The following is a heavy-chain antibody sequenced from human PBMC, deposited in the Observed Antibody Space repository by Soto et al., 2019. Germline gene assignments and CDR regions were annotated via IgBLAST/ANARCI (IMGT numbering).Heavy chain of an antibody. CDR1: GFTFDDYA. CDR3: AKDMRSRAPTSDAFDI. Sequence: ESGGGLVQPGRSLRLSCAASGFTFDDYAMHWVRQAPGKGLEWVSGISWNSGSIGYADSVKGRFTISRDNAKNSLYLQMNSLRAEDTALYYCAKDMRSRAPTSDAFDIWGQGTMVTVSS. J-gene: IGHJ3*02. CDR2: ISWNSGSI. V-gene: IGHV3-9*01. D-gene: IGHD3-10*01.